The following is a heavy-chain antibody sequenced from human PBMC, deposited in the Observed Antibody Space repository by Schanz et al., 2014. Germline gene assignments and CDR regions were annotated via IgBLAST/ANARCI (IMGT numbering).Heavy chain of an antibody. CDR3: VKDDRGDVVVVAANY. J-gene: IGHJ4*02. V-gene: IGHV3-23*01. CDR1: GFTFRSYA. CDR2: VSASGGGP. Sequence: EAQLLESGGGLVQPGGSLRLSCAASGFTFRSYALGWVRQAPGKGLEWVSLVSASGGGPFYADSVKGRFTISRDNSRNTVYLQMSSLRAEDTAVYYCVKDDRGDVVVVAANYWGQGAQVIVSS. D-gene: IGHD2-15*01.